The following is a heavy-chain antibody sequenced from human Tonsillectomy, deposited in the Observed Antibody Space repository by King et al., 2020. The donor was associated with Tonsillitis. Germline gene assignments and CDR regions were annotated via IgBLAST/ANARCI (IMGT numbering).Heavy chain of an antibody. CDR1: GDSVSSNTVA. CDR3: ARARHGANFDY. V-gene: IGHV6-1*01. Sequence: VQLQQSGPGLVKPSQTLSLTCAISGDSVSSNTVAWNWIRQSPSRGLEWLGRTYYMSKWYNDFAVSVKSRLTINPDTSKNQFSLQLYSVTPEDTAVYYCARARHGANFDYWGQGTLVTVSP. CDR2: TYYMSKWYN. J-gene: IGHJ4*02. D-gene: IGHD3-16*01.